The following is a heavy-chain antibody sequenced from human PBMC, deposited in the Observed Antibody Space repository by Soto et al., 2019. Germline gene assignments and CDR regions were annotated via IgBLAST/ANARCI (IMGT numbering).Heavy chain of an antibody. CDR2: IDWDDDK. Sequence: SGPTLVNPTHTLTLTCTVSGFSLSTGGMCVSWIRQPPGKALEWLARIDWDDDKFYSTSLKTRLTISKDTSKNQVVLTMFNMGPVDTATYYCARTAATDTWYYFDYWGQGTRVTVSS. D-gene: IGHD6-13*01. CDR3: ARTAATDTWYYFDY. V-gene: IGHV2-70*17. CDR1: GFSLSTGGMC. J-gene: IGHJ4*02.